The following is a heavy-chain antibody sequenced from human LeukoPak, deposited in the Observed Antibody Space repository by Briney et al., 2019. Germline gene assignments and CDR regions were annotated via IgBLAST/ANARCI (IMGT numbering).Heavy chain of an antibody. CDR1: GFTFSSYS. Sequence: GGSLRLSCAASGFTFSSYSMNWVRQAPGKGLEWVSYISSSSSTIYYADSVKGRFTISRDNAKNSLYLQMNSLRAEDTAVYYCARSIAAAWDYWGQGTLVTVSS. CDR2: ISSSSSTI. J-gene: IGHJ4*02. D-gene: IGHD6-13*01. V-gene: IGHV3-48*01. CDR3: ARSIAAAWDY.